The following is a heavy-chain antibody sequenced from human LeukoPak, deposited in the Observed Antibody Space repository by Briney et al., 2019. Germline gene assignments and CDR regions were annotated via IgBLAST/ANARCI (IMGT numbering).Heavy chain of an antibody. D-gene: IGHD3-16*01. CDR3: AKDGSWGDYYFYFYIDV. CDR2: ISASGHYT. Sequence: HPGGSLRLSCEVSGFTFGNYAMSWVRQAPGKGLEWISGISASGHYTYTADSLKGRFTISRDNSKNTLYLQMSSLRAEDTALYYCAKDGSWGDYYFYFYIDVWGKGTTVTVSS. V-gene: IGHV3-23*01. J-gene: IGHJ6*03. CDR1: GFTFGNYA.